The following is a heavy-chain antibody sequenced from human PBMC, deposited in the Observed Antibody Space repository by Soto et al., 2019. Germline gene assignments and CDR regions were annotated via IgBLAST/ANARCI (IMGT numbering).Heavy chain of an antibody. CDR3: ARHVGGDY. V-gene: IGHV3-48*01. J-gene: IGHJ4*02. D-gene: IGHD3-16*01. CDR2: ISSYSTTI. CDR1: GFTFSSYS. Sequence: GGSLRLSCAASGFTFSSYSMNWVRQAPGKGLEWVSYISSYSTTIYYADSVKGRFTISRDNAKNSLYLQMNSLRAEDTAVYYCARHVGGDYWGQGTLVTVSS.